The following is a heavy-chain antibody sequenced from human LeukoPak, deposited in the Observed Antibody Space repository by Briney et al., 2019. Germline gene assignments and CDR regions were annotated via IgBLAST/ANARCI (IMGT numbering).Heavy chain of an antibody. V-gene: IGHV5-51*01. CDR2: IYPGDSDT. Sequence: GESLKISCKGSGYSFTSYWIGWVRQMPGKGLEWMGIIYPGDSDTGYSPSFEGQGTIPADKSISTAYLQWSSMEASDTSMYYCARRLVYAVAGIGRACDIWGQGTMVTVSS. CDR3: ARRLVYAVAGIGRACDI. D-gene: IGHD6-19*01. CDR1: GYSFTSYW. J-gene: IGHJ3*02.